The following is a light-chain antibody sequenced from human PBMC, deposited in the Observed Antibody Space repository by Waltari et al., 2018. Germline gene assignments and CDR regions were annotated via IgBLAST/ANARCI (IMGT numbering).Light chain of an antibody. CDR3: QVWDRTNKYFV. V-gene: IGLV3-21*02. Sequence: SYVLTQPPSVSVAPGQTARITCGGNNIGGETVHWYQQKPGQAPILVGYGDSDRPSGVPERFSGSKSGNTATLTISRVEAGDEAAYHCQVWDRTNKYFVFGGGTKMTVL. CDR1: NIGGET. J-gene: IGLJ2*01. CDR2: GDS.